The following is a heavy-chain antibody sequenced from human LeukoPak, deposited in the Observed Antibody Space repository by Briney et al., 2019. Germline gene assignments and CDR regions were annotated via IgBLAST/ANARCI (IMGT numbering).Heavy chain of an antibody. Sequence: GGSLRLSCAVSGFTFSSYGMHWVRQAPGKGLEWVAFIRYDGSNKYYADSVKGRFTISRDNSKNTLYLQMNSLRAEDTAVYYCAKEGIHMHYYYMDLWGKGTTVTVSS. CDR1: GFTFSSYG. D-gene: IGHD6-13*01. J-gene: IGHJ6*03. CDR2: IRYDGSNK. V-gene: IGHV3-30*02. CDR3: AKEGIHMHYYYMDL.